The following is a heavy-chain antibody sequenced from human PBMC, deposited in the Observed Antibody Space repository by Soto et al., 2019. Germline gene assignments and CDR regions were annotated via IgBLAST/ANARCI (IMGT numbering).Heavy chain of an antibody. Sequence: QVQLVESGGGAVQPGRSLRLSCAASGFIFSGNGMHWVRQTPGKGLEWVGVISNDGGNKYYADSVKGRFTISRDNSKNTLYLQMNCLRAEDTAVYYCAVNPLDYWGQGTLVTVSS. J-gene: IGHJ4*02. CDR3: AVNPLDY. CDR2: ISNDGGNK. CDR1: GFIFSGNG. V-gene: IGHV3-30*03.